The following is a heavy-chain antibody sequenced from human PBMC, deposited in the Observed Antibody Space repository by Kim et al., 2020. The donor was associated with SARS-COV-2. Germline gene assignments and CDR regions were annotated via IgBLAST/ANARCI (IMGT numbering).Heavy chain of an antibody. Sequence: GGSLRLSCAASGFTFSSYAMSWVRQAPGKGLEWVSAISGSGGSTYYADSVKGRFTISRDNSKNTLYLQMNSLRAEDTAVYYCAKGVVSGEWYYDILTGYYSRYYYYGMDVWGQGTTVTVSS. V-gene: IGHV3-23*01. CDR2: ISGSGGST. CDR3: AKGVVSGEWYYDILTGYYSRYYYYGMDV. CDR1: GFTFSSYA. J-gene: IGHJ6*02. D-gene: IGHD3-9*01.